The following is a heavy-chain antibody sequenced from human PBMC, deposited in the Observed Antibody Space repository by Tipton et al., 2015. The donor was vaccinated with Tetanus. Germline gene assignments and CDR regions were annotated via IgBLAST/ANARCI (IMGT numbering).Heavy chain of an antibody. D-gene: IGHD2-15*01. CDR3: ARCSGGACYRGNHYYYGMDV. CDR2: INGDSISI. CDR1: GFTFNTYS. V-gene: IGHV3-21*01. Sequence: SLRLSCAASGFTFNTYSMNWVRRAPGKGLEWVSVINGDSISIYYADSVKGRFTISRDNAKNSLYLQMNSLRAEDTAVYYCARCSGGACYRGNHYYYGMDVWGQGTTVTVSS. J-gene: IGHJ6*02.